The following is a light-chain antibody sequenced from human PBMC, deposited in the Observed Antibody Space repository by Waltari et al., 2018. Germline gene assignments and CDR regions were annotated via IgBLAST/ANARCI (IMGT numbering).Light chain of an antibody. Sequence: QLVLPQSASASASPGASVKLTAALHSGQGSTTVVWRQQQPEKGPRYLMKINSDGSHSKGDEIPDRFSGSSSGAERCLTISSVQSEDEADYYCQTGGHGTWVFGGGTKLTVL. CDR3: QTGGHGTWV. J-gene: IGLJ3*02. CDR1: SGQGSTT. CDR2: INSDGSH. V-gene: IGLV4-69*01.